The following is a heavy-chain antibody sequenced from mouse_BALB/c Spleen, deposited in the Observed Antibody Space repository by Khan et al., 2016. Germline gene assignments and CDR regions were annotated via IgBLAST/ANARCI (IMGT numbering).Heavy chain of an antibody. Sequence: QVQLQQPGPELVRPGVSVKISCKGSGYSFTAYAMHWVKQSHAKRLEWIGVISTYYGNTNYNQKFKGKAIMTVDKSSSTANMEPARLTSEDSAIYYCARGRSPYYYASDCWGHGTSFTVSS. CDR2: ISTYYGNT. J-gene: IGHJ4*01. CDR1: GYSFTAYA. D-gene: IGHD1-1*01. V-gene: IGHV1S137*01. CDR3: ARGRSPYYYASDC.